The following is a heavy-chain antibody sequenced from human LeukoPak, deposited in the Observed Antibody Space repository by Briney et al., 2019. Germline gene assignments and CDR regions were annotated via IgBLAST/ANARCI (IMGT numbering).Heavy chain of an antibody. J-gene: IGHJ6*02. Sequence: GASVKVSCKASGYTFTSYYMHWVRQAPGQGLEWMGIINPSGGSTSYAQKFQGRVTMTRDTSTSTVYMELSSLRSEDTAVYYCARDWPERIAVAGTYYYYGMDVWGQGTTVTVSS. CDR1: GYTFTSYY. CDR2: INPSGGST. D-gene: IGHD6-19*01. V-gene: IGHV1-46*01. CDR3: ARDWPERIAVAGTYYYYGMDV.